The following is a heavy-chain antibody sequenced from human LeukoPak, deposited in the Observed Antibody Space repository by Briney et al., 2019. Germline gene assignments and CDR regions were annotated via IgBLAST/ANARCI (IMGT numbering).Heavy chain of an antibody. D-gene: IGHD2-2*02. Sequence: SQTLSLTCTVSGGSISSGGYYWSWIRQPPGKGLEWIGYIYHSGSTCYNPSLKSRVTISVDRSKNQFSLKLSSVTAADTAVYYCARALRYCSSTSCYTGRPYYYYMDVWGKGTTVTVSS. CDR3: ARALRYCSSTSCYTGRPYYYYMDV. CDR1: GGSISSGGYY. CDR2: IYHSGST. J-gene: IGHJ6*03. V-gene: IGHV4-30-2*01.